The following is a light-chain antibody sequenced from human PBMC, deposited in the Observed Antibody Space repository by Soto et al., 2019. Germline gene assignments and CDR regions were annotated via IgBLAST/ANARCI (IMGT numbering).Light chain of an antibody. CDR2: GAS. CDR3: QQYNDWPLT. CDR1: QSVKSN. Sequence: EKVMTQSPAALSVSPGERATLSCRASQSVKSNLAWYQQKPGQAPRLLLYGASTRATGIPARFSGSASGTVFTLTISSLQSEDSAVYYCQQYNDWPLTFGGGTKVEIK. V-gene: IGKV3-15*01. J-gene: IGKJ4*01.